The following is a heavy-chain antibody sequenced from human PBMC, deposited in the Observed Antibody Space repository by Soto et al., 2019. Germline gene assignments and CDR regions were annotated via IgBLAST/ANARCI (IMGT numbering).Heavy chain of an antibody. CDR2: IYHSGST. D-gene: IGHD3-3*01. V-gene: IGHV4-4*02. CDR3: AKRTLRRLRFVETH. Sequence: SETRSLTCTVSGDSMSNTNWWSCFLQPPGKGLEWIGEIYHSGSTNYNPSFKSRVTISVDKSKNQFSLNLTSVTAADTAVYYCAKRTLRRLRFVETHWGQGTLVTV. J-gene: IGHJ4*02. CDR1: GDSMSNTNW.